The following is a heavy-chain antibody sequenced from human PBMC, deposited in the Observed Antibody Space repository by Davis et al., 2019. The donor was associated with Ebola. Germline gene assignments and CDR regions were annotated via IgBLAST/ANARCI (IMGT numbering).Heavy chain of an antibody. J-gene: IGHJ5*02. CDR2: ISAYNGNT. V-gene: IGHV1-18*01. Sequence: AASVKVSCKASGYTFTSYGISWVRQAPGQGREWMGWISAYNGNTNYAQKLQGRVTMTTDTSTSTAYMELRSLRSDDTAVYYCARIVVIPNWFDPWGQGTLVTVSS. CDR1: GYTFTSYG. D-gene: IGHD3-22*01. CDR3: ARIVVIPNWFDP.